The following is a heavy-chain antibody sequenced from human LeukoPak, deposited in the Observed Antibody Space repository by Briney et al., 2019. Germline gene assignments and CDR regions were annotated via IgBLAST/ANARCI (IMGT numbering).Heavy chain of an antibody. Sequence: GSLRLSCAASGFTFSSYWMSWVRQAPGKGLEWMGEINHSGSTNYNPSLKSRVTISVDTSKNQFSLKLSSVTAADTAVYYCARVKQQLVLLAPYMDVWGKGTTVTVSS. J-gene: IGHJ6*03. CDR1: GFTFSSYW. CDR3: ARVKQQLVLLAPYMDV. CDR2: INHSGST. D-gene: IGHD6-13*01. V-gene: IGHV4-34*01.